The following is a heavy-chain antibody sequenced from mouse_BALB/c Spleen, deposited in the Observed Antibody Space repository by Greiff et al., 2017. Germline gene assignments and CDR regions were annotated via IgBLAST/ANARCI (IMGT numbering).Heavy chain of an antibody. CDR3: TRSSGYLAWFAY. V-gene: IGHV1S81*02. J-gene: IGHJ3*01. CDR1: GYTFTSYY. Sequence: QVQLKQSGAELVKPGASVKLSCKASGYTFTSYYMYWVKQRPGQGLEWIGEINPSNGGTNFNEKFKSKATLTVDKSSSTAYMQLSSLTSEDSAVYYCTRSSGYLAWFAYWGQGTLVTVSA. CDR2: INPSNGGT. D-gene: IGHD3-1*01.